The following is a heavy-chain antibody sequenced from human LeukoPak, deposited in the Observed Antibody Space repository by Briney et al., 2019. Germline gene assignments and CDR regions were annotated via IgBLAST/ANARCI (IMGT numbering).Heavy chain of an antibody. V-gene: IGHV3-53*01. D-gene: IGHD6-19*01. Sequence: GGSLRLSCAASGFTFSSYAMSWVRQAPGKGLEWVSVIYSGGSTYYADSVKGRFTISRDNSKNTLYLQMNSLRAEDTAVYYCAEVRDSRGWYGFDQWGQGPLVTVSS. CDR3: AEVRDSRGWYGFDQ. CDR1: GFTFSSYA. CDR2: IYSGGST. J-gene: IGHJ4*02.